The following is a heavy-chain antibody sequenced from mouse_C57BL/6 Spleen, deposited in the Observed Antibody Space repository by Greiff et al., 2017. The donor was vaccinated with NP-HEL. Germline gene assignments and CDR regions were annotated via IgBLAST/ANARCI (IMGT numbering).Heavy chain of an antibody. CDR1: GYTFTSYW. D-gene: IGHD2-4*01. CDR3: ARGGLRRGFDY. Sequence: LQPGAELVKPGASVKLSCKASGYTFTSYWMHWVKQRPGQGLEWIGMIHPNSGSTNYNEKFKSKATLTVDKSSSTAYMQLSSLTSEDSAVYYCARGGLRRGFDYWGQGTTLTVSS. CDR2: IHPNSGST. J-gene: IGHJ2*01. V-gene: IGHV1-64*01.